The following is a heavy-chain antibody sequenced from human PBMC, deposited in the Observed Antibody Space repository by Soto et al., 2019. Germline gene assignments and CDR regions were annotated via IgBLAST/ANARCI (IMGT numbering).Heavy chain of an antibody. Sequence: QAQLVQSGAEMKKPGASVKVSCKATGYTFSAYTMNWVRQAPGQSREWMGWINAGSGNTKYSQNFQGRVSITSDTSASTVYMELTGLTSEDTAVYYCARDTVTLGPRANDALDIWGQGTMVTVSS. V-gene: IGHV1-3*01. CDR1: GYTFSAYT. CDR2: INAGSGNT. J-gene: IGHJ3*02. D-gene: IGHD4-17*01. CDR3: ARDTVTLGPRANDALDI.